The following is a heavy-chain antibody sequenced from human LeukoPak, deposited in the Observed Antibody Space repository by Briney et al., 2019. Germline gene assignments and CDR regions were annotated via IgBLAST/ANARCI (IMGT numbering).Heavy chain of an antibody. V-gene: IGHV1-18*01. CDR1: GYTFTSYG. CDR3: ARSVTIFGVATLGY. J-gene: IGHJ4*02. CDR2: TSAYNGNT. Sequence: VASVKVSCKASGYTFTSYGISWVRQAPGQGLEWMGWTSAYNGNTNYAQKLQGRVSITRDMSTSTIYMELSSLRSDDTAVYYCARSVTIFGVATLGYWGQGTPVTVSS. D-gene: IGHD3-3*01.